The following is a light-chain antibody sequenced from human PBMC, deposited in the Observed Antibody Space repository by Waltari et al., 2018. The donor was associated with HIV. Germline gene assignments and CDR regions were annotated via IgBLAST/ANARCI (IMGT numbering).Light chain of an antibody. Sequence: QSVLTQPPSASGTPGQRVTISCSGSSSNIGSNTVNWYQQLPGTAPKLLIYSKNQRPSGVPDRFSGSKSGTSASLASIGLQSDVEAAFYCAAWDDSLNGWVFGGGTKLTVL. V-gene: IGLV1-44*01. CDR3: AAWDDSLNGWV. CDR1: SSNIGSNT. J-gene: IGLJ3*02. CDR2: SKN.